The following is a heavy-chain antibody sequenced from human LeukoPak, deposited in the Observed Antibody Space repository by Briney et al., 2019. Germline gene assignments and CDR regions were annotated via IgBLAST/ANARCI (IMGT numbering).Heavy chain of an antibody. D-gene: IGHD3-22*01. V-gene: IGHV3-21*01. CDR3: ARQADSSGYYYFDY. Sequence: GGSLRLSCAASGFSLSNYWMTWVRQAPGKGLEWVSSISSSSSYIYYADSVKGRFTISRDNAKNSLYLQMNSLRAEDTAVYYCARQADSSGYYYFDYWGQGTLVTVSS. J-gene: IGHJ4*02. CDR1: GFSLSNYW. CDR2: ISSSSSYI.